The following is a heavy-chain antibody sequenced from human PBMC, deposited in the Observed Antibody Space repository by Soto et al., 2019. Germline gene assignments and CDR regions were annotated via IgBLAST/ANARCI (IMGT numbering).Heavy chain of an antibody. Sequence: ASVKVSCKASGYTFTGYYMHWVRQAPGQGLEWMGWMNPNSGNTGYAQKFQGRVTMTRNTSISTAYMELSSLRSEDTAVYYCARGRYYYGSGPAVDYWGQGTLVTVSS. D-gene: IGHD3-10*01. CDR2: MNPNSGNT. CDR3: ARGRYYYGSGPAVDY. J-gene: IGHJ4*02. V-gene: IGHV1-8*02. CDR1: GYTFTGYY.